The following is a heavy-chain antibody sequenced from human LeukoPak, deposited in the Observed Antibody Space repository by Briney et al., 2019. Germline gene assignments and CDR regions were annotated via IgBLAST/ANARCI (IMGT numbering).Heavy chain of an antibody. V-gene: IGHV4-59*01. J-gene: IGHJ4*01. Sequence: KTSETLSLTCTVSGGSITSYYYTWIRQPPGKGLEWIGYIYYSGNTNYNPSLKSRVTMSLDMSKNQFSLRLTSVTAADTAVYCCAREDSGTSIDDWRQATLVTVSS. D-gene: IGHD1-26*01. CDR3: AREDSGTSIDD. CDR2: IYYSGNT. CDR1: GGSITSYY.